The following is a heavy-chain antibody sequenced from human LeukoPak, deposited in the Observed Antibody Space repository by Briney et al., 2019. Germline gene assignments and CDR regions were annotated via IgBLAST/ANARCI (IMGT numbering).Heavy chain of an antibody. J-gene: IGHJ6*02. CDR1: GYTFTSYG. D-gene: IGHD6-13*01. Sequence: ASVKVSCKASGYTFTSYGISWVRQALGQGLEWMGWISAYNGNTNYAQKLQGRVTITTDTSTSTAYMELRSLRSDDTAVYYCARDFYSSSWYGGDYYYGMDVWGQGTTVTVSS. V-gene: IGHV1-18*01. CDR2: ISAYNGNT. CDR3: ARDFYSSSWYGGDYYYGMDV.